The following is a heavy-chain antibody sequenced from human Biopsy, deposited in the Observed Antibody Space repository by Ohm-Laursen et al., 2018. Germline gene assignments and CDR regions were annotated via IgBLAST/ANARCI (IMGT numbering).Heavy chain of an antibody. CDR2: NIPILGTG. J-gene: IGHJ1*01. V-gene: IGHV1-69*06. Sequence: SWIRQPPGKGLEWLGGNIPILGTGNYAQKFQDRVTVAADTSTSTATMELRSLRSDDTAVYYCATKLTGYFHHWGQGTLVIVSS. D-gene: IGHD3-9*01. CDR3: ATKLTGYFHH.